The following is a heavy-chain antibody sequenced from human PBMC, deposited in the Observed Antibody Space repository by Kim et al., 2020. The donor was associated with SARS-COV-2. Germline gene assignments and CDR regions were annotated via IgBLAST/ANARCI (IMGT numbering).Heavy chain of an antibody. J-gene: IGHJ5*02. D-gene: IGHD2-2*01. Sequence: SQTLSLTCAISGDSVSSNSAAWNWIRQSPSRGLEWLGRTYYRSKWYNDYAVSVKSRITINPDTSKNQFSLQLNSVTPEDTAVYYCARDHPRPLYCSSTSCKSNWFDPWGQGALVTVSS. CDR1: GDSVSSNSAA. V-gene: IGHV6-1*01. CDR3: ARDHPRPLYCSSTSCKSNWFDP. CDR2: TYYRSKWYN.